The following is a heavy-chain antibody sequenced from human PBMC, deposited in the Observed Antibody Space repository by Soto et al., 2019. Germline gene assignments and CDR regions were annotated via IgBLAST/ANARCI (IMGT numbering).Heavy chain of an antibody. Sequence: GSLRLSCAASGFTFSSYAMSWVRQAPVKGLEWVSVIGGGGGTTYYADSVKGRFTISRDNSKNTLFLQMNSLRAEDTAVYYCAKGFSGFISGRPPGALDISGQGTIVT. J-gene: IGHJ3*02. CDR2: IGGGGGTT. V-gene: IGHV3-23*01. D-gene: IGHD6-19*01. CDR3: AKGFSGFISGRPPGALDI. CDR1: GFTFSSYA.